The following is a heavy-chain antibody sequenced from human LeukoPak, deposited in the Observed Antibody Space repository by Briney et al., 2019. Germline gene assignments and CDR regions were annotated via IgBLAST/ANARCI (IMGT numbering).Heavy chain of an antibody. CDR2: ISYDGSNK. Sequence: GGSLRLSCAASGFTFSSYAMHWVRQAPGKGLEWVAVISYDGSNKYYADSVKGRFTISRDNSKNTLYLQMNSLRAEDTAVYYCARGVGPSGYYYFDYWGQGTLVTVSS. J-gene: IGHJ4*02. V-gene: IGHV3-30*04. CDR3: ARGVGPSGYYYFDY. CDR1: GFTFSSYA. D-gene: IGHD3-22*01.